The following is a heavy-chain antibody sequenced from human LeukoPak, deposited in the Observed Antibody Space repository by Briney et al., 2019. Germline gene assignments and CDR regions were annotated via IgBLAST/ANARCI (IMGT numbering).Heavy chain of an antibody. CDR1: GFTVSSTY. J-gene: IGHJ5*02. Sequence: GGSLRLSCAASGFTVSSTYMNWVRQVPGKGLEWVSVIYGGGTTFYADSVKGRSTVSRDNSKNTLFLQMNSLRAEDTAVYYCARALAFGGWLDPWGQGTLVTVSS. D-gene: IGHD3-16*01. V-gene: IGHV3-53*01. CDR3: ARALAFGGWLDP. CDR2: IYGGGTT.